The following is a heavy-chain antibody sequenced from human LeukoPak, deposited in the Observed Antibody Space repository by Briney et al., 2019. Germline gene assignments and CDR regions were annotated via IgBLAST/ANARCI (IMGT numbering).Heavy chain of an antibody. V-gene: IGHV4-61*02. D-gene: IGHD2-15*01. Sequence: SETLSLTCTVSGGSISSGSDYWSWIRQPAGKGLEWIGRIYTSGRTNYNPSLKSRVTISVDTSKNQFSLKLNSVTAADTAVYYCARVDGSCSGGSCPSGNWFDPWGQGTLVTVSS. CDR1: GGSISSGSDY. CDR3: ARVDGSCSGGSCPSGNWFDP. J-gene: IGHJ5*02. CDR2: IYTSGRT.